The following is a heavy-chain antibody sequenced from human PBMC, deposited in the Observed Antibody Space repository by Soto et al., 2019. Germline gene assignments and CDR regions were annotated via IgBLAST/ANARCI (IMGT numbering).Heavy chain of an antibody. V-gene: IGHV1-3*01. D-gene: IGHD2-15*01. J-gene: IGHJ4*02. CDR1: GYTFTSYA. Sequence: ASVKVSCKASGYTFTSYAMHWVRQAPGQRLEWMGWINAGSGNTEYSQKFQGRVTITRDTSASTAYMELSSLRSEDTAVYYCASAAAPAHLVYWAQGTLVTVSS. CDR2: INAGSGNT. CDR3: ASAAAPAHLVY.